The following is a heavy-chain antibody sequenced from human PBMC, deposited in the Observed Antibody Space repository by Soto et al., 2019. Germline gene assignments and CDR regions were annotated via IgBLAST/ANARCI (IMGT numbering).Heavy chain of an antibody. V-gene: IGHV1-18*01. CDR2: ISAYNGNT. CDR1: GYTFTSYG. D-gene: IGHD3-22*01. CDR3: ARSHYYDSSGYYLP. Sequence: ASVKVSCKASGYTFTSYGISWVRQAPGQGLEWMGWISAYNGNTNYAQKLQGRVTMTTDTSTSTAYMELRSLRSDDTAVYYCARSHYYDSSGYYLPWGQGTLVTVSS. J-gene: IGHJ5*02.